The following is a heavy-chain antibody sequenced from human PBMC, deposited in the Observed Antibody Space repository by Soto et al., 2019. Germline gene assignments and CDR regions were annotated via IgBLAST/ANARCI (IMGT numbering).Heavy chain of an antibody. CDR3: AKDHWNGPVYYGLDV. CDR2: IIGAGGRT. D-gene: IGHD3-3*01. V-gene: IGHV3-23*01. CDR1: GFTFDNYA. Sequence: GGSLRLSCAASGFTFDNYAMTWVRQAPGKGLEWVSVIIGAGGRTYYADSVKGRFTISRDNSKNTLYLQMNSLRDEDTAVYYCAKDHWNGPVYYGLDVWGQGTTVTVSS. J-gene: IGHJ6*02.